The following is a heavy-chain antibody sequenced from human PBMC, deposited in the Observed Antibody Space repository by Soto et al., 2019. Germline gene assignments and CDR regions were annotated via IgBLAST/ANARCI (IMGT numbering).Heavy chain of an antibody. D-gene: IGHD3-10*01. J-gene: IGHJ6*02. CDR2: IRGSGGST. CDR1: GFTFSSYA. CDR3: AKTGGSGTYYYYYGMDV. Sequence: GGSLRLSCAASGFTFSSYAMSWVRQAPGKGLEWVSAIRGSGGSTYYADSVKGRFTISRDNSKNTLYLQMNSLRAEDTAVYYCAKTGGSGTYYYYYGMDVWGQGTTVTVSS. V-gene: IGHV3-23*01.